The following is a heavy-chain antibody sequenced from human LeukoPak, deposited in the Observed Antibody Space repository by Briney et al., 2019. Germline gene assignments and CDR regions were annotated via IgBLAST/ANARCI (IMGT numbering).Heavy chain of an antibody. CDR2: IIPIFGTA. J-gene: IGHJ6*03. V-gene: IGHV1-69*06. D-gene: IGHD3-10*01. CDR3: AIGYYGSGSYWQYYYYMDV. Sequence: GASVKVSCKASGGTFSSYAISWVRQAPGQGLEWMGGIIPIFGTANYAQKFQGRVTITADKSTSTAYMELSSLRSEDTAVYYCAIGYYGSGSYWQYYYYMDVWGKGTTVTVSS. CDR1: GGTFSSYA.